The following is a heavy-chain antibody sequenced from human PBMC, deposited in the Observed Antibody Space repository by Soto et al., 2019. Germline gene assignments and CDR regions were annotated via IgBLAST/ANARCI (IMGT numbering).Heavy chain of an antibody. CDR3: ARDRGGYGPPDV. D-gene: IGHD3-10*01. Sequence: VQLVESGGGLIQPGGSLRLSCAASGFNFIRKYMIWVRQAPGKGLEWVAYISGSSGYTGYADSVKGRFTISRDNAKNSLYLQMNSLRVEDTAVYYCARDRGGYGPPDVWGQGTTVTVSS. J-gene: IGHJ6*02. CDR2: ISGSSGYT. V-gene: IGHV3-11*06. CDR1: GFNFIRKY.